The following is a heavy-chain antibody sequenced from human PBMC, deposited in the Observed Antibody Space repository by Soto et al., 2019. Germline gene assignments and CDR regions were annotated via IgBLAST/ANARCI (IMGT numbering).Heavy chain of an antibody. D-gene: IGHD6-19*01. CDR2: TSYDGSVK. CDR1: GFTFSDYA. V-gene: IGHV3-30*04. Sequence: GGSLRLSCAASGFTFSDYAMHWVRKAPGKGLEWVAVTSYDGSVKYYADSVKGRFTISRDNSKNTMYLQMNSLRAEDTALYYCARDPGSFISVPAQPGVGHWGQGTLVTVSS. J-gene: IGHJ4*02. CDR3: ARDPGSFISVPAQPGVGH.